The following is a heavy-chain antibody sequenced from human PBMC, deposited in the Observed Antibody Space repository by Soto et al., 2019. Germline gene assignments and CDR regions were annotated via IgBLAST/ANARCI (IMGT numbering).Heavy chain of an antibody. J-gene: IGHJ5*02. CDR1: GYTFTNYW. V-gene: IGHV5-51*01. Sequence: GESLKISCKGSGYTFTNYWIGWVRQMPGKGLEWMGIIYPGDSDTRYSPSFQGQVTISADKSISTAYLQWSSLKASDTAMYYCARHPSAYSGSWYWFDPWGQGTLVTSPQ. CDR3: ARHPSAYSGSWYWFDP. CDR2: IYPGDSDT. D-gene: IGHD6-13*01.